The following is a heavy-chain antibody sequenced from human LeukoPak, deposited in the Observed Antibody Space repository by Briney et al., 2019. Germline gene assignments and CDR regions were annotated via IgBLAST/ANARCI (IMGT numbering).Heavy chain of an antibody. CDR3: ASAPRREGQLVYWYFDY. CDR2: INHSGST. J-gene: IGHJ4*02. D-gene: IGHD6-13*01. CDR1: GGSFSGYY. V-gene: IGHV4-34*01. Sequence: PSDTLSLICAVYGGSFSGYYWRGIRQPPGKGLEYSGDINHSGSTNYNPSLKSRVTISVHTSKNQFSAKLSCVTAADACVYYCASAPRREGQLVYWYFDYWSQGTLVTVSS.